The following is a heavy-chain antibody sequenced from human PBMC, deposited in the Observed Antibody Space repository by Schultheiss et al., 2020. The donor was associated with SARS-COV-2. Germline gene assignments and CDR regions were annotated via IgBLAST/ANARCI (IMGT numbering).Heavy chain of an antibody. Sequence: GESLKISCKGSGYSFTSYWIGWVRQMPGKGLEWMGIIYPGDSDTRYSPSFQGQVTISADKSITTAYLQWSSLKASDTAMYYCARARTIFGVVINWFDPWGQGTLVTVSS. CDR2: IYPGDSDT. V-gene: IGHV5-51*01. CDR1: GYSFTSYW. CDR3: ARARTIFGVVINWFDP. D-gene: IGHD3-3*01. J-gene: IGHJ5*02.